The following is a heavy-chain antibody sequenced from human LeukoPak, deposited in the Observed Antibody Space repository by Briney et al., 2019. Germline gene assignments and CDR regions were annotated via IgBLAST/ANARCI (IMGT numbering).Heavy chain of an antibody. Sequence: GGSLRLSCAASGFTFSSYAMHCVRQAPGKGLEWVAVISYDGSNKYYADSVKGRFTISRDNSKNTLYLQMNSLRAEDTAVYYCASIDYSTSYWGQGTLVTVSS. CDR1: GFTFSSYA. CDR2: ISYDGSNK. D-gene: IGHD4-11*01. CDR3: ASIDYSTSY. V-gene: IGHV3-30*04. J-gene: IGHJ4*02.